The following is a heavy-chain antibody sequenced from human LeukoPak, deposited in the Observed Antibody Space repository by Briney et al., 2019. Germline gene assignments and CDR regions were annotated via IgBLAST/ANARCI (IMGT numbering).Heavy chain of an antibody. Sequence: GGSLRLSCAASGFTFSSYGMHRVRQAPGKGLEWVAFIRYDGSNKYYADSVKGRFTISRDNSKNTLYLQMNSLRSEDTAVYYCARATSGNRALDYWGQGTLVTVSS. CDR2: IRYDGSNK. CDR1: GFTFSSYG. J-gene: IGHJ4*02. CDR3: ARATSGNRALDY. D-gene: IGHD1-14*01. V-gene: IGHV3-30*02.